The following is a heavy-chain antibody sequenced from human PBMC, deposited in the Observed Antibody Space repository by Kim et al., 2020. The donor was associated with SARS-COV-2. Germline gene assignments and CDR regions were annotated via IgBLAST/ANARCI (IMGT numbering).Heavy chain of an antibody. D-gene: IGHD6-19*01. J-gene: IGHJ4*02. Sequence: SETLSLTCTVSGGSISSSSYYWGWIRQPPGKGLEWIGSIYYSGSTYYNPSLKSRVTISVDTSKNQFSLKLSSVTAADTAVYYCARVSYYSSGWPIEFDYWGQGTLVTVSS. CDR2: IYYSGST. CDR1: GGSISSSSYY. V-gene: IGHV4-39*07. CDR3: ARVSYYSSGWPIEFDY.